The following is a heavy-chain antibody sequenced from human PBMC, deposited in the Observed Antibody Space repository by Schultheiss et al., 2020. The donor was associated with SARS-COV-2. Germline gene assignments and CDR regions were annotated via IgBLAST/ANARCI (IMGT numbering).Heavy chain of an antibody. CDR1: GGSISSYY. CDR2: IYTSGST. V-gene: IGHV4-4*07. J-gene: IGHJ4*02. D-gene: IGHD4-17*01. CDR3: ARHSAVTSELDY. Sequence: SETLSLTCTVSGGSISSYYWSWIRQPAGKGLEWIGRIYTSGSTNYNPSLKSRVTISVDTSKNQFSLKLSSVTAADTAVYYCARHSAVTSELDYWGQGTLVTVSS.